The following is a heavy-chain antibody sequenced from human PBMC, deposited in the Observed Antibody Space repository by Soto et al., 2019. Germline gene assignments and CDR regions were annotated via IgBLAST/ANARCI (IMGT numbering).Heavy chain of an antibody. D-gene: IGHD2-15*01. V-gene: IGHV3-23*01. J-gene: IGHJ3*01. CDR1: GCTFISYG. CDR3: ARPYGGKIGDAPDL. CDR2: ISDSGDSA. Sequence: GGSRRLSCAASGCTFISYGISWVHQLPGKGLEWVSTISDSGDSAYYADSVKGRFTISRDNSKNTLYLQMNSLRAEDTAVYYCARPYGGKIGDAPDLWGQGTMVTVSS.